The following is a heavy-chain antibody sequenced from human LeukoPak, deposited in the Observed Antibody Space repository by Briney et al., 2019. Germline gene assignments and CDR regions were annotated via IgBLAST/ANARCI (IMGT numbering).Heavy chain of an antibody. CDR2: INHDGSEK. V-gene: IGHV3-7*03. CDR3: ARGSGWLDY. CDR1: GFSFSTHS. D-gene: IGHD6-19*01. J-gene: IGHJ4*02. Sequence: PGGSLRLSCAASGFSFSTHSLTWVRRAPGKGLQWVATINHDGSEKDYVDSVKGRFTISRDNAENSLYLQLNSLRAEDTAIYYCARGSGWLDYWGQGTLVTVSS.